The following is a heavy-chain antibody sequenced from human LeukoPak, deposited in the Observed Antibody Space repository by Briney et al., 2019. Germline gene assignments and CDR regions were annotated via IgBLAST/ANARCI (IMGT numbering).Heavy chain of an antibody. CDR3: ARGLVHDTSGYYSDY. V-gene: IGHV3-74*01. CDR1: GLTFRSHW. Sequence: GGSLRLSCAASGLTFRSHWMHWVRQAPGKGLVWVSRITNDGSSTTYADSVKGRFTISRDNAKNMLYLQVNSLRAEDTAVYYCARGLVHDTSGYYSDYWGQGTLVTVSS. CDR2: ITNDGSST. J-gene: IGHJ4*02. D-gene: IGHD3-22*01.